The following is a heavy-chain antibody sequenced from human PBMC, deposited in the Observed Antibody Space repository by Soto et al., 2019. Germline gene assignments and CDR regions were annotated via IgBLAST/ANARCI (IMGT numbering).Heavy chain of an antibody. V-gene: IGHV3-15*01. CDR3: VWGSYRLLAY. CDR1: GFTFSNAW. J-gene: IGHJ4*02. CDR2: IKSKTDGGTT. Sequence: EVQLVESGGGLVKPGGSLRLSCAASGFTFSNAWMSWVRQAPGKGLEWVGRIKSKTDGGTTDYAAPVKGRFTISRDDSKNTLYRQINSLKTEDRAVYYCVWGSYRLLAYWGQGTLVTVCS. D-gene: IGHD3-16*02.